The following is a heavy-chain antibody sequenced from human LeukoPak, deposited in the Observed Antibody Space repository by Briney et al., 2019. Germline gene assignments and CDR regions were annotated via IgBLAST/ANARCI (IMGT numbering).Heavy chain of an antibody. Sequence: GGSLRLSCAASGFTFSSYCMHWVRQAPGKGLEWVAAIWYDGSNKYYAHSVKGRFTISRDNSKNALYLQMNSLRAEDTAVYYCAKGYDFWSGYLDYWGQGTLVTVSS. CDR3: AKGYDFWSGYLDY. D-gene: IGHD3-3*01. CDR1: GFTFSSYC. CDR2: IWYDGSNK. V-gene: IGHV3-33*06. J-gene: IGHJ4*02.